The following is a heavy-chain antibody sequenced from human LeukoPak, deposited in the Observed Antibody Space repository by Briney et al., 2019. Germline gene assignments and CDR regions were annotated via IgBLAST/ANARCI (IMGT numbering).Heavy chain of an antibody. V-gene: IGHV3-7*01. CDR1: GVIFNQYW. J-gene: IGHJ4*02. Sequence: GGSLRLSCAASGVIFNQYWMSWVRQAPGRGLEWVANIDQDGSEKHYVDSVKGRFTISRDNSKNTLYLQMNSLRAEDTAVYYCAKEGYYDSSGYYPFDYWGQGTLVTVSS. D-gene: IGHD3-22*01. CDR2: IDQDGSEK. CDR3: AKEGYYDSSGYYPFDY.